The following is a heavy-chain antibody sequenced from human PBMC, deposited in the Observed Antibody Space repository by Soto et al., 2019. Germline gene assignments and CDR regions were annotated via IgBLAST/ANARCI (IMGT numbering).Heavy chain of an antibody. J-gene: IGHJ4*02. CDR1: GFTFSNYS. V-gene: IGHV3-30*03. Sequence: GGSMRLSCAASGFTFSNYSMHWVRQAPGKGLEWLAIISYDGDNEYYADSVRGRFTMSLDTSKNQFSLKLRAVTTADTAVYYCATRPPGGPYRGVFDYWSQGTLVTVSS. CDR3: ATRPPGGPYRGVFDY. CDR2: ISYDGDNE. D-gene: IGHD3-10*01.